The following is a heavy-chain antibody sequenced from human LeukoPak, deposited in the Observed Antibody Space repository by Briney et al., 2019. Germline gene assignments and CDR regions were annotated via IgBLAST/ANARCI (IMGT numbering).Heavy chain of an antibody. CDR1: GFTFSSYW. CDR3: ARDKQRSSSGSWTRYYYYYYMDV. D-gene: IGHD6-13*01. V-gene: IGHV3-7*01. J-gene: IGHJ6*03. Sequence: GGSLRLSCAASGFTFSSYWMSWVRQAPGKGLEWVANIKQDGSEKYYVDSVKGRFTISRDNAKNSLYLQMNSLRAEDTAVYYCARDKQRSSSGSWTRYYYYYYMDVWGKGTTVTISS. CDR2: IKQDGSEK.